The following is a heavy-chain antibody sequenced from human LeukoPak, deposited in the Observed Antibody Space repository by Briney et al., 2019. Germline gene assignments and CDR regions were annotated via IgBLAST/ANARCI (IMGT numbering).Heavy chain of an antibody. D-gene: IGHD5-24*01. CDR2: INSDGSST. J-gene: IGHJ4*02. V-gene: IGHV3-74*01. CDR1: GFTFSSYW. CDR3: ARYNMASYYFDY. Sequence: GGSLRLSCAASGFTFSSYWTHWVRQAPGKGLVWVSRINSDGSSTSYADSVKGRFTISRDNAKNTLYLQMNSLRAEDTAVYYCARYNMASYYFDYWGQGTLVTVSS.